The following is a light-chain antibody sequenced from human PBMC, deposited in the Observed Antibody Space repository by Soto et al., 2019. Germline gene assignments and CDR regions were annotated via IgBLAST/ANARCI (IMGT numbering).Light chain of an antibody. J-gene: IGKJ4*01. Sequence: EIVMTQSPATLSVSPGERATLSCRASQSVRSNFAWYQQRPAQAPRLLIYDVSTRATGIPPRFNGSGSERDFTLTISSLEPEDSAVYYCQQRSSWPLTFGGGTKVEIK. CDR2: DVS. V-gene: IGKV3-11*02. CDR3: QQRSSWPLT. CDR1: QSVRSN.